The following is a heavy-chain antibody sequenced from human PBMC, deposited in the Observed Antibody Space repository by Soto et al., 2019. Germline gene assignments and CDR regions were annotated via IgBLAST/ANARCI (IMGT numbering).Heavy chain of an antibody. CDR3: ARAGDYGDPHSGY. CDR2: IIPILGIA. Sequence: ASVKVSCKASGGTFSSYTISWVRQAPGQGLEWMGRIIPILGIANYAQKFQGRVTITADKSTSTAYMELSSLRSEDTAVYYCARAGDYGDPHSGYWGKGTRVTVPS. D-gene: IGHD4-17*01. J-gene: IGHJ1*01. V-gene: IGHV1-69*02. CDR1: GGTFSSYT.